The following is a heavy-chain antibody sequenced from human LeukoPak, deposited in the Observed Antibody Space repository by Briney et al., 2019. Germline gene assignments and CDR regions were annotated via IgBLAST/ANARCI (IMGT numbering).Heavy chain of an antibody. J-gene: IGHJ5*02. CDR1: GYTFTGYY. CDR3: ARDDSRDCSGGSCYGGWFDP. CDR2: INPNSGGT. V-gene: IGHV1-2*02. D-gene: IGHD2-15*01. Sequence: ASVKVSCKASGYTFTGYYMHWVRQAPGQGLEWMGWINPNSGGTNYAQKFQGRVTMTRDTSISTAYMELSRLRSDVTAVYYCARDDSRDCSGGSCYGGWFDPWGQGTLVTVSS.